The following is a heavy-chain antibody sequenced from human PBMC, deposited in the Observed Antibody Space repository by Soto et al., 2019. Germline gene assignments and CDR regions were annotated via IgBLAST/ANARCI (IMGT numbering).Heavy chain of an antibody. V-gene: IGHV5-51*03. CDR1: GYSFTTYW. D-gene: IGHD3-22*01. CDR3: ARVDPDYYDSSGYSDY. CDR2: IYPGDSET. Sequence: EVQLVQSGAEVKKRGESLKISCKGSGYSFTTYWIGWVRQMPGKGLEWMGIIYPGDSETRYSPSFQGQVTISADKSIGTAYLQWSRLKASDTAMYYCARVDPDYYDSSGYSDYWGQGTLVTVSS. J-gene: IGHJ4*02.